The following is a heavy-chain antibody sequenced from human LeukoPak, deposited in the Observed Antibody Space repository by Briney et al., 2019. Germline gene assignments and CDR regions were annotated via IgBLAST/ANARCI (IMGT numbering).Heavy chain of an antibody. J-gene: IGHJ5*01. CDR3: TTEPVYFAGSGRSHWFES. V-gene: IGHV3-7*01. D-gene: IGHD3-10*01. Sequence: PGGSLRLSCEASALTFVASGITWVRQAPGDWMEWVATIKREGREKNYVDSVKCRFYVSSADTRDLLFLQMASLRDDDSAVYYCTTEPVYFAGSGRSHWFESWGQGTLVTVSS. CDR1: ALTFVASG. CDR2: IKREGREK.